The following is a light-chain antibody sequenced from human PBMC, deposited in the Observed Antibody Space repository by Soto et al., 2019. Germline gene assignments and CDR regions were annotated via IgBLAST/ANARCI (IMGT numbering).Light chain of an antibody. V-gene: IGKV1-9*01. J-gene: IGKJ2*01. CDR2: AAS. Sequence: DIQLTQSPSFLSASVGDRVTITCRASQGISSYLAWYQQKPGKAPKLLIYAASTLQSGVPSRFSGSGSGTEFTLTISSLQPEDFATYYCLQYHAFPHTFGQGTRLEIK. CDR1: QGISSY. CDR3: LQYHAFPHT.